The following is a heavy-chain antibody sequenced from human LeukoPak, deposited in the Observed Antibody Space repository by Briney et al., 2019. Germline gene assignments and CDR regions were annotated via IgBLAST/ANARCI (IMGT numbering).Heavy chain of an antibody. CDR2: ISSSSSYI. J-gene: IGHJ4*02. D-gene: IGHD5-12*01. CDR3: ARDPWTNSDYDGFDY. Sequence: PGRPLRLSCAASGFTFSSYRMNWVRQAPGRGLEWVSSISSSSSYIYYADSVKGRFTISRDNAKNSQYLQMNSLRAEDTAVYYCARDPWTNSDYDGFDYWGQGTLVTVSS. CDR1: GFTFSSYR. V-gene: IGHV3-21*01.